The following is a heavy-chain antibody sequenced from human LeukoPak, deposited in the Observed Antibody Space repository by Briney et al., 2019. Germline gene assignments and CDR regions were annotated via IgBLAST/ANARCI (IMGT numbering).Heavy chain of an antibody. J-gene: IGHJ5*02. Sequence: SVKVSCKASRGTFSSYAISWVRQAPGQGLEWMGRIIPILGIANYAQKFQGRVTITADKSTSTAYMELSSLRSEDTAVYYCATVCGGDCPWGQGTLVTLSS. V-gene: IGHV1-69*04. CDR2: IIPILGIA. CDR3: ATVCGGDCP. CDR1: RGTFSSYA. D-gene: IGHD2-21*02.